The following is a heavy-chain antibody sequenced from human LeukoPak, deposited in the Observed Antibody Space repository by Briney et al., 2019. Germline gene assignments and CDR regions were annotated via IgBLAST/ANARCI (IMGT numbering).Heavy chain of an antibody. V-gene: IGHV3-23*01. CDR3: AKELPANAFDI. Sequence: GGSLRLSCAASGFTFNNYAMSWVRQAPGKGLEWVSAITGSDGRTFYADSVKGRFTISRDNSKNTLYLQMNSLRAEDTAVYYCAKELPANAFDIWGQGTMVTVSS. CDR1: GFTFNNYA. CDR2: ITGSDGRT. J-gene: IGHJ3*02. D-gene: IGHD4/OR15-4a*01.